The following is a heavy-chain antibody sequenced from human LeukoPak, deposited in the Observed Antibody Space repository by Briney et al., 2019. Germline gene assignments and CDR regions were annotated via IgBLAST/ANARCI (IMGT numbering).Heavy chain of an antibody. CDR3: ARRPLGLGMDV. J-gene: IGHJ6*02. Sequence: SETLSLTCTVSGGSISSGGYYWSWIRQHPGKGLEWIGYIYYSGSTNYNPSLKSRVTISVDTSKNQFSLKLSSVTAADTAVYYCARRPLGLGMDVWGQGTTVTVSS. CDR1: GGSISSGGYY. D-gene: IGHD7-27*01. V-gene: IGHV4-61*08. CDR2: IYYSGST.